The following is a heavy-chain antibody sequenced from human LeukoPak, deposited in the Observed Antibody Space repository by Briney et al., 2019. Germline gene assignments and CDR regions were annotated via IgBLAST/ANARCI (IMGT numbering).Heavy chain of an antibody. CDR1: GFTLSIFP. CDR3: ARDLELFAVYYFDS. D-gene: IGHD3-3*01. CDR2: ISSGSEK. V-gene: IGHV3-30*04. Sequence: PGRSLRLSCGASGFTLSIFPMHWVRQAPGKGLERGALISSGSEKYYADSVKGRFTISRDNSKNMLYLQMNSLRADDTAVYYCARDLELFAVYYFDSWGQGTLVIVSS. J-gene: IGHJ4*02.